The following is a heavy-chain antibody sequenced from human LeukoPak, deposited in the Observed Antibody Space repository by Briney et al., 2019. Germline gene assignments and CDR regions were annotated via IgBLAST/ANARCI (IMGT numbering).Heavy chain of an antibody. J-gene: IGHJ4*02. V-gene: IGHV4-59*08. CDR1: GGPISGDY. CDR3: ARHEMATTGEISY. CDR2: IYYSGST. D-gene: IGHD5-24*01. Sequence: SETLSLTCTVSGGPISGDYWSWIRLPPGKRLEWIGYIYYSGSTNYNPSLKSRVTISVDTSKNQFSLKVSSVTAADTAIYYCARHEMATTGEISYWGQGTLVTVSS.